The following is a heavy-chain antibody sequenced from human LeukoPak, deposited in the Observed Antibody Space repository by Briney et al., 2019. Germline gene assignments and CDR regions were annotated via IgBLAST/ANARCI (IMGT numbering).Heavy chain of an antibody. V-gene: IGHV4-4*07. CDR2: IYTSGST. CDR1: GGSISSYY. CDR3: ARGYCSGGSCYYAY. J-gene: IGHJ4*02. Sequence: SETLSLTCTVSGGSISSYYWSWIRQPAGKGLEWIGRIYTSGSTNYNPSLKSRVTMSVDASKNQFSLKLSSVTAADTAVYYCARGYCSGGSCYYAYWGQGTLVTVSS. D-gene: IGHD2-15*01.